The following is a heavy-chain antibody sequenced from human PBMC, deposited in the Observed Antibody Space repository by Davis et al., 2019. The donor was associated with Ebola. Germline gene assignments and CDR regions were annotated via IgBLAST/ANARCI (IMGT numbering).Heavy chain of an antibody. D-gene: IGHD3-16*01. V-gene: IGHV1-46*01. Sequence: ASVKVSCKASGYTFTSHYMHLVRRAPGQGLEWMGVVNPGGGSTTYAQKFQGRITMTWDTSTTTVYMELSSLRSDDTAMYYCARGSSQWGWFDPWGQGTPVTVSS. CDR1: GYTFTSHY. J-gene: IGHJ5*02. CDR3: ARGSSQWGWFDP. CDR2: VNPGGGST.